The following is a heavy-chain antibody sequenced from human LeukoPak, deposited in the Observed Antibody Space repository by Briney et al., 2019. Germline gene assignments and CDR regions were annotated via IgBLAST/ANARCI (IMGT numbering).Heavy chain of an antibody. J-gene: IGHJ4*02. CDR3: AKGSRSIAVDNLCDY. Sequence: GGSLRLSCAASGFTFSSYWMSWVRQAPGKGLEWVANIEQDGSEKNYVDSVKGRFTISRDNAKNSLYLQMNSLRAEDTAVYYCAKGSRSIAVDNLCDYWGQGSLVTVSS. CDR1: GFTFSSYW. CDR2: IEQDGSEK. V-gene: IGHV3-7*03. D-gene: IGHD6-19*01.